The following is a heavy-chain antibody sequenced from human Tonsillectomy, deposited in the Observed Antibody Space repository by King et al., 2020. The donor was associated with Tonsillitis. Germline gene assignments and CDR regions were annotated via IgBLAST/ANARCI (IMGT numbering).Heavy chain of an antibody. CDR1: GFSFSSCS. J-gene: IGHJ4*02. Sequence: VQLVESGGGLVKPGGSLRLSCAASGFSFSSCSMNWVRQAPGRGLEWVSSISRSSDSTYYADSVKGRFTISRDNAKSSLYLEMNSLRAEDTAVYYCARNPRFGDDDYWGQGTLVTVSS. CDR3: ARNPRFGDDDY. V-gene: IGHV3-21*06. D-gene: IGHD3-16*01. CDR2: ISRSSDST.